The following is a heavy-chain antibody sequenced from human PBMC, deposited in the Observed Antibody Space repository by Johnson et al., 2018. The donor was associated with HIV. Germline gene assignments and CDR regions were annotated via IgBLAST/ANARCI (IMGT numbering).Heavy chain of an antibody. CDR1: GFTFDDYG. D-gene: IGHD4-17*01. CDR2: IDWNGGSS. V-gene: IGHV3-20*04. CDR3: AKGVASTTVAAFEI. Sequence: VQLVESGGGVVRPGGSLRLSCAASGFTFDDYGMTWVRQAPGKGLEWVSGIDWNGGSSGYADSVKGRFTISRDSAQNSVSLQMNSLRAEDTALYYCAKGVASTTVAAFEIWGPGTMVTVSS. J-gene: IGHJ3*02.